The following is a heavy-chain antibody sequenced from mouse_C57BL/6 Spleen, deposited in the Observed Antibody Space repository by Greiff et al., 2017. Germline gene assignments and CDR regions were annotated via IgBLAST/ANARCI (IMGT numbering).Heavy chain of an antibody. Sequence: VQLQQSGPVLVKPGASVKMSCKASGYTFTDYYMNWVKQSHGKSLEWIGVINPYNGGTSYNQKFTGKATLTVDKSSSTAYMELNSLTSEDSAVNYCARGTTVVAMDYWGQGTSVTVSS. D-gene: IGHD1-1*01. J-gene: IGHJ4*01. CDR3: ARGTTVVAMDY. V-gene: IGHV1-19*01. CDR1: GYTFTDYY. CDR2: INPYNGGT.